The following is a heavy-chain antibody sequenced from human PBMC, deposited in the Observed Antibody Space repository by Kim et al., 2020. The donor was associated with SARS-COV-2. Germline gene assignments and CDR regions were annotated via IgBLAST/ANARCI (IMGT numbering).Heavy chain of an antibody. J-gene: IGHJ5*02. CDR3: ATTSRSIVFPASNWFAP. CDR1: GFSFTTNG. Sequence: ASVKVSCKTSGFSFTTNGISWVRQTPGQGLEWMGWISGYNGETNYAQNFQGRITMSMDTSTTTVYMDLRSLRSDDTAIYYCATTSRSIVFPASNWFAPWGEGTLVPVLS. V-gene: IGHV1-18*01. CDR2: ISGYNGET. D-gene: IGHD1-26*01.